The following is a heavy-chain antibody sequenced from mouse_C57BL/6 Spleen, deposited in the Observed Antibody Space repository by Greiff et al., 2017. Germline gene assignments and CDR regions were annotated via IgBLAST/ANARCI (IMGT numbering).Heavy chain of an antibody. V-gene: IGHV1-50*01. CDR1: GYTFTSYW. D-gene: IGHD1-1*01. CDR2: IDPSDSYT. CDR3: ARYTTVVAPYYYAMDY. Sequence: VQLQQPGAELVKPGASVKLSCKASGYTFTSYWMQWVKQRPGQGLEWIGEIDPSDSYTNYNQKFKGKATLTVDTSSSTAYMQLSSLTSEDSAVYYCARYTTVVAPYYYAMDYWGQGTSVTVSS. J-gene: IGHJ4*01.